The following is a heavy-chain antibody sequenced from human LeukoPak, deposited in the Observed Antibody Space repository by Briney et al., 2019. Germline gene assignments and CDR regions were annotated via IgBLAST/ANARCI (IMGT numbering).Heavy chain of an antibody. CDR3: ARDVRGRAYSGSDEYYFDY. Sequence: SVKVSCKASGGTFSSYAISWVRQAPGQGLEWMGGIIPIFGTANYAQKFQGRVTITADESTSTAYMELSSLRSEDTAVYYCARDVRGRAYSGSDEYYFDYWGQGTLVTVSS. D-gene: IGHD1-26*01. CDR1: GGTFSSYA. V-gene: IGHV1-69*13. CDR2: IIPIFGTA. J-gene: IGHJ4*02.